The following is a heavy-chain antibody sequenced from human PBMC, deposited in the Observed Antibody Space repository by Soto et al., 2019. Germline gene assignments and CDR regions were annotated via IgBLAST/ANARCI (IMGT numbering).Heavy chain of an antibody. V-gene: IGHV3-33*01. D-gene: IGHD3-3*01. CDR1: GFTFSSYG. CDR2: IWYDGSNK. Sequence: GGSLRLSCAASGFTFSSYGMHWVRQAPGKGLEWVAVIWYDGSNKYYADSVKGRFTISRDNSKNTLYLQMNSLRAEDTAVYYCARDGTITIFGYGMEVWGQGTTVTVSS. CDR3: ARDGTITIFGYGMEV. J-gene: IGHJ6*02.